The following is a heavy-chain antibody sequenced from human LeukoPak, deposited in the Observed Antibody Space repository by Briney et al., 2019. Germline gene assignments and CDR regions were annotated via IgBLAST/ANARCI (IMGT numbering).Heavy chain of an antibody. CDR1: GFTFSSYA. CDR2: ISYDGSNK. J-gene: IGHJ6*03. V-gene: IGHV3-30*04. CDR3: ARGGGYSSSWDYYYMDV. Sequence: PGGSLRLSCAASGFTFSSYAMHWVRQAPGKGLEWVAVISYDGSNKYYADSVKGRFTISRDNSKNTLYLQMNSLRAEDTAVYYCARGGGYSSSWDYYYMDVWGKGTTVTVSS. D-gene: IGHD6-13*01.